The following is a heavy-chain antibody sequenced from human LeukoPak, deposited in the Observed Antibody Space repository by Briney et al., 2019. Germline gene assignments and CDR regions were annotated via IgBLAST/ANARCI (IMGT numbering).Heavy chain of an antibody. CDR1: GFTFSDHY. Sequence: PGGSLRLSCAASGFTFSDHYMDWVRQAPGKGLEWVGRTRNKANSYTTEYAASVKGRFTVSRDDSKNSLYLQMNSLETEDTAVYYCARNKGYSSSWTPFDCWGQGTLVTVSS. CDR2: TRNKANSYTT. J-gene: IGHJ4*02. D-gene: IGHD6-13*01. V-gene: IGHV3-72*01. CDR3: ARNKGYSSSWTPFDC.